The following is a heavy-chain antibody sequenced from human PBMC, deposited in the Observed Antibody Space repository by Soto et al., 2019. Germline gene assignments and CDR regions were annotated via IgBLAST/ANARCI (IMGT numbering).Heavy chain of an antibody. CDR2: IWYDGSNK. Sequence: QVQLVESGGGVVQPGRSLRLSCAASGFTFSSYGMHWVRQAPGKGLEWVAVIWYDGSNKYYADSVKGRFTISRDNSKNTLFLQMHSLSAEDTAVYYCARDGYCSGGSCYSVPVFDYWGQGTLVTVSS. V-gene: IGHV3-33*01. D-gene: IGHD2-15*01. CDR3: ARDGYCSGGSCYSVPVFDY. CDR1: GFTFSSYG. J-gene: IGHJ4*02.